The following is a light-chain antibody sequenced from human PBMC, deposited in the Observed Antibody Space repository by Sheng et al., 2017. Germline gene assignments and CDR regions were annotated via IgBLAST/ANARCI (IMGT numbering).Light chain of an antibody. CDR3: QQYDTYSRT. CDR2: KAF. Sequence: DIQMTQSPSTLSASVGDRVTITCRASQSITDWLAWYQQKPGKAPKLLIYKAFSLESGVPSRFSGSRSGTEFTLTISSLQPDDFATYYCQQYDTYSRTFGQGTEGGNET. J-gene: IGKJ1*01. V-gene: IGKV1-5*03. CDR1: QSITDW.